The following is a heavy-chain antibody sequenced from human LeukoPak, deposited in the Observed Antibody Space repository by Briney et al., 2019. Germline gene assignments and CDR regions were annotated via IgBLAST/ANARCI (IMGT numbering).Heavy chain of an antibody. D-gene: IGHD3-3*01. CDR1: GFTFSHYY. Sequence: GGSLRLSCAASGFTFSHYYMSCIRRATGRGLEWVSYMSSSGSTIYYADAVKCPITISRDNAKNSLYLQMNSLRAEDTAVYECARATDFWSGYDIHYYYYYMDVWGKGTTVTVSS. J-gene: IGHJ6*03. CDR3: ARATDFWSGYDIHYYYYYMDV. V-gene: IGHV3-11*04. CDR2: MSSSGSTI.